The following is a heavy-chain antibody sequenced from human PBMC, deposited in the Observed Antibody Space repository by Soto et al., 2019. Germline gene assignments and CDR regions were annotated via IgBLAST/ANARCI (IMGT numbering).Heavy chain of an antibody. V-gene: IGHV3-21*01. CDR2: ITSSSSHI. Sequence: GGSLRLSCVASGFTFSTYSMNWVRQAPGKGLEWVSSITSSSSHIYYADSVKGRFTISRDNAKNSLYLQMNSLRAEDTAVYYCARAPNPYSGTYYFDYWGQGTPVTVSS. J-gene: IGHJ4*02. CDR1: GFTFSTYS. D-gene: IGHD4-4*01. CDR3: ARAPNPYSGTYYFDY.